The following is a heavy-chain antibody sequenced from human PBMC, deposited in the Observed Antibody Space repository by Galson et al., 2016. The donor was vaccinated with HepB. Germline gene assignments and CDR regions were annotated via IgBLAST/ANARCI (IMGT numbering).Heavy chain of an antibody. J-gene: IGHJ6*02. CDR2: ISGSGGST. CDR3: AKEGTIFGVVPYGMDV. CDR1: RFTFSSYA. V-gene: IGHV3-23*01. Sequence: SLRLSCAASRFTFSSYAMSWVRQAPGKGLEWVPVISGSGGSTYYADSVKGRFTISRDNSKNTLYPQMNSLRAEDTAVYYCAKEGTIFGVVPYGMDVWGQGTKVIVSS. D-gene: IGHD3-3*01.